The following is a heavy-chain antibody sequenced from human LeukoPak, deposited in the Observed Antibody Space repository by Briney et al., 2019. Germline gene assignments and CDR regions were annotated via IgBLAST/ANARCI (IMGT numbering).Heavy chain of an antibody. CDR3: ARALLWFGELSNPGY. D-gene: IGHD3-10*01. Sequence: PGRSLRLSCAASGFTLSSYAMHWVRQAPGKGLEWVAVISYDGSNKYYADSVKGRFTISRDNSKNTLYLQMNSLRAEDTAVYYCARALLWFGELSNPGYWGQGTLVTVSS. CDR2: ISYDGSNK. J-gene: IGHJ4*02. CDR1: GFTLSSYA. V-gene: IGHV3-30*04.